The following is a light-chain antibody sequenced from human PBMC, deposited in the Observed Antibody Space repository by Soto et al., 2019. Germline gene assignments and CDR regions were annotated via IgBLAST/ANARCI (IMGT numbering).Light chain of an antibody. CDR1: SGHSSYA. Sequence: QSVLTQSPSASASLGASVKLTCTLSSGHSSYAIAWHQQQPEKGPRYLMKLNSDGSHSKGDGIPDRFSGSSSGAERYLTISSLQSEDEADYYCQTWGTGLNWVFGGGTKLNVL. J-gene: IGLJ3*02. V-gene: IGLV4-69*01. CDR3: QTWGTGLNWV. CDR2: LNSDGSH.